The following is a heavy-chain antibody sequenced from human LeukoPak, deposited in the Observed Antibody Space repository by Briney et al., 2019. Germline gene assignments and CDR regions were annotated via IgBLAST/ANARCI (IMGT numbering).Heavy chain of an antibody. CDR2: IYYSGST. CDR1: GGSVSSGSYY. CDR3: ARVLSDADAFDI. J-gene: IGHJ3*02. Sequence: SETLSLTCTVSGGSVSSGSYYWSWIRQLPGKGLEWIGYIYYSGSTNYNPSLKSRVTISVDTSKNQFSLKLSSVTAADTAVYYCARVLSDADAFDIWGQGTMVTVSS. V-gene: IGHV4-61*01.